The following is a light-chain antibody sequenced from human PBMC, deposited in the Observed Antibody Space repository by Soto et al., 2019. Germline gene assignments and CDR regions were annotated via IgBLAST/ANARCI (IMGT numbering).Light chain of an antibody. CDR2: DAS. CDR1: QSISSW. CDR3: QQYNSYLGWT. Sequence: DIQMTQSPSTLSASVGDRVTITCLASQSISSWLAWYQQKPGKAPKLLIYDASSLESGVPSRFSGSGSGTEFTLTISSLQPDDFATYYCQQYNSYLGWTFGQGTKVDIK. J-gene: IGKJ1*01. V-gene: IGKV1-5*01.